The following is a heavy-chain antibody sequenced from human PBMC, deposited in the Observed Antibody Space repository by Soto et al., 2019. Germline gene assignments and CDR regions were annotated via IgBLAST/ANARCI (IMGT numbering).Heavy chain of an antibody. CDR2: IIPIFGTA. V-gene: IGHV1-69*06. J-gene: IGHJ6*02. CDR1: GGTFSSYA. CDR3: ARGGPAAPSIYYYYGMEV. Sequence: SVKVSCKASGGTFSSYAISWVRQAPGQGLEWMGGIIPIFGTANYAQKFQGRVTITADKSTSTAYMEMSSLRSEETAVYYCARGGPAAPSIYYYYGMEVWGQGTTVTVSS. D-gene: IGHD6-6*01.